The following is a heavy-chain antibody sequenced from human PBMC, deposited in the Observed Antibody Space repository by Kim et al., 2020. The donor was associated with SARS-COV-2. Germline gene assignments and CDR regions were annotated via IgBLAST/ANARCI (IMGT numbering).Heavy chain of an antibody. CDR2: ISWNSGII. J-gene: IGHJ4*02. CDR3: AKDDGGNYYTYYFDH. CDR1: GFTFDDYA. Sequence: GGSLRLSCVASGFTFDDYAMHWVRQAPGKGLEWVSGISWNSGIIGYADSVKGRFTISRDNAKNSLYLQMNSLKAEDTALYYCAKDDGGNYYTYYFDHWGQGTLVTVSS. D-gene: IGHD1-26*01. V-gene: IGHV3-9*01.